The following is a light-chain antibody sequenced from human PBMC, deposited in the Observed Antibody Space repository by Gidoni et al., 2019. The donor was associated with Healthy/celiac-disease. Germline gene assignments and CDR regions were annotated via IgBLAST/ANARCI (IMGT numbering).Light chain of an antibody. CDR3: QQYNNWPRT. Sequence: ELVMTPSPATLSVSPGERATLSCRASQSVSSNLAWYQQKPGQAPRLLIYGASTRPTGIPARFSGSGSGTEFTLTISRLQSEDFAVYYCQQYNNWPRTFGQGTKVEIK. CDR1: QSVSSN. V-gene: IGKV3-15*01. J-gene: IGKJ1*01. CDR2: GAS.